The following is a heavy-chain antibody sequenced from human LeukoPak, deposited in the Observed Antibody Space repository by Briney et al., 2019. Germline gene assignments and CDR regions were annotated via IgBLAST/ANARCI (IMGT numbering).Heavy chain of an antibody. CDR1: GYTFASYG. V-gene: IGHV1-18*01. Sequence: ASVKVSCKASGYTFASYGITWVRQAPGQGLERMGWISTYNGNTNYAQKLQGRVTMTTDTSTSTAYMELRSLRSDDTAVYYCARTWAAFDIWGQGTMVTVSS. D-gene: IGHD7-27*01. CDR3: ARTWAAFDI. CDR2: ISTYNGNT. J-gene: IGHJ3*02.